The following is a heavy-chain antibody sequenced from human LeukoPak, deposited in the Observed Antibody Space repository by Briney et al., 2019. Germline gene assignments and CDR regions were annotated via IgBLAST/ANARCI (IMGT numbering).Heavy chain of an antibody. CDR2: IYYSGST. J-gene: IGHJ5*02. D-gene: IGHD3-22*01. CDR3: ARGNYYDSSGKEYFDP. V-gene: IGHV4-31*03. Sequence: SETPSLTCTVSGGSISSGGYYWSWIRQHPGKGLEWIGYIYYSGSTYYNPSLKSRVTISVDTSKNQFSLKLSSVTAADTAVYYCARGNYYDSSGKEYFDPWGQGTLVTVSS. CDR1: GGSISSGGYY.